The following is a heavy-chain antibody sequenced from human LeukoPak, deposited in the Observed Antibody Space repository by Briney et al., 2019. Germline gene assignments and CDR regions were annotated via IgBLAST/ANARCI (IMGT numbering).Heavy chain of an antibody. CDR1: GYTFTDSY. CDR2: INPDSGGT. J-gene: IGHJ4*02. Sequence: ASVKVSCKASGYTFTDSYIHWVRQAPEQGLEWMGWINPDSGGTNYAQKFQGRVTMTRDTSITTVYMELSRLRSDDTAVYYCARVKYRAAGDKQYWGRGTLVTVSS. D-gene: IGHD6-13*01. V-gene: IGHV1-2*02. CDR3: ARVKYRAAGDKQY.